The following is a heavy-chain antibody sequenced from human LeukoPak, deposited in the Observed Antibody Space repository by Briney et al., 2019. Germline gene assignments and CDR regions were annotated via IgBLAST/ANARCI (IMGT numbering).Heavy chain of an antibody. J-gene: IGHJ4*02. CDR3: ARGAVAEFDY. Sequence: SQTLSLTCAISGDSVSSKIVAWNWIRQSPSIGLEWLGRTYYRSKWYYDYAVSMKSRITINPDTSKNQFSLRLNSVTPEDTAVYYCARGAVAEFDYWGQGTLVTVSS. CDR1: GDSVSSKIVA. V-gene: IGHV6-1*01. CDR2: TYYRSKWYY. D-gene: IGHD6-19*01.